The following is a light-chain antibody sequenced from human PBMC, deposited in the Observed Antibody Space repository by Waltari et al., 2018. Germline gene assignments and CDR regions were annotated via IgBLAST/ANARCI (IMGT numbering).Light chain of an antibody. J-gene: IGKJ4*01. CDR2: KSS. V-gene: IGKV1-5*03. CDR1: HSCKHS. CDR3: QEDDTVPFT. Sequence: TCRSRHSCKHSLDADQHESGKAPKVFVRKSSRLESGVPSRFSGSRYGTEFTLTSSRRQPDDFSTYYGQEDDTVPFTFGGGTKVEIK.